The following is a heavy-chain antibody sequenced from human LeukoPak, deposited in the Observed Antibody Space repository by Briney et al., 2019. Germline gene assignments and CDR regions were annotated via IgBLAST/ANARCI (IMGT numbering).Heavy chain of an antibody. J-gene: IGHJ4*02. CDR2: LNPSSGST. CDR1: GYTFTTYY. CDR3: ARGVPYDSWSGPHYSDY. Sequence: ASVKVSCKASGYTFTTYYMHWVRQAPGQGLEWMGILNPSSGSTSYAQRFQGRVTMTRDTSTSTFYMELRSLKSEDTAVYYCARGVPYDSWSGPHYSDYWGQGTLVTVSS. V-gene: IGHV1-46*01. D-gene: IGHD3-3*01.